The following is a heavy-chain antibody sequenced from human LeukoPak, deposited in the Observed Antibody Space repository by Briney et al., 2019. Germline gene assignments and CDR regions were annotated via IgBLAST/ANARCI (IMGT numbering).Heavy chain of an antibody. CDR3: AKDAGYSYGTDY. D-gene: IGHD5-18*01. Sequence: GGSLRLSCAASNFIVSNNYMSWVRQAPGKGLEWVSVVYTGGSTYYADSVKGRFTVSRDNSKNTLYLQMNSLRAEDTAVYYCAKDAGYSYGTDYWGQGTLVTVSS. V-gene: IGHV3-53*05. CDR1: NFIVSNNY. CDR2: VYTGGST. J-gene: IGHJ4*02.